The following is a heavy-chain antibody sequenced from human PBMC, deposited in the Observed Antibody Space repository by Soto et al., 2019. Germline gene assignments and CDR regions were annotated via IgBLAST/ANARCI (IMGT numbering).Heavy chain of an antibody. J-gene: IGHJ6*02. V-gene: IGHV1-18*01. Sequence: ASVKVSCKASGYTFTNFGMSWVRQARGQGLEWMGWINAYNGNTNYAQMLQGRVTMTTDTSTSTAYMELRSLRSDDTAVYYCARGLTEMATLGWYYGMDVWGQGTTVTVSS. CDR1: GYTFTNFG. CDR2: INAYNGNT. D-gene: IGHD5-12*01. CDR3: ARGLTEMATLGWYYGMDV.